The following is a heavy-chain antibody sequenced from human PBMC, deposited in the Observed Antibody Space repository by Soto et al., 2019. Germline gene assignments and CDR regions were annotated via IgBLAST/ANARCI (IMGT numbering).Heavy chain of an antibody. D-gene: IGHD3-3*01. J-gene: IGHJ6*02. V-gene: IGHV4-34*01. Sequence: SETLSLTCAVYGGSFSGYYWSWIRQPPGMWLEXIRETTHTGSTNYNPSLKSRVTISVDTSKNQFSLKLSSVTAADTAVYYCARKGILGYYDFWSGYSQTSYYYYGMDVWGQGTTVTVSS. CDR3: ARKGILGYYDFWSGYSQTSYYYYGMDV. CDR1: GGSFSGYY. CDR2: TTHTGST.